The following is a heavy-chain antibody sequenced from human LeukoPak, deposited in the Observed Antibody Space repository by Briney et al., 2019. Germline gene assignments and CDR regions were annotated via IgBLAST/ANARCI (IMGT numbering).Heavy chain of an antibody. V-gene: IGHV3-9*01. CDR2: ISWNSGSI. CDR3: AKATGPTVTTYWFDP. Sequence: GRSLRLSCAASGFTFDDYAMHWVRQAPGKGLEWVSGISWNSGSIGYADSVKGRFTISRDNAKNSLYLQMNSLRAEDTALYYCAKATGPTVTTYWFDPWGQGTLVTVSS. J-gene: IGHJ5*02. D-gene: IGHD4-17*01. CDR1: GFTFDDYA.